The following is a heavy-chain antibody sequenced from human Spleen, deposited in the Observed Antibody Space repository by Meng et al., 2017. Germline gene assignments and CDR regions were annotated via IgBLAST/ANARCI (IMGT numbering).Heavy chain of an antibody. Sequence: ASVKVSCKASGYTFPDYWLHWVRRAPGQGLEWMGRINPKSGDTHYAQRFQGGVTMTGDTSISTAYMELSGLRSDDTAMYYCARDEDISAAGKLFGDYWGQGTLGTV. CDR2: INPKSGDT. D-gene: IGHD6-13*01. CDR3: ARDEDISAAGKLFGDY. V-gene: IGHV1-2*06. J-gene: IGHJ4*02. CDR1: GYTFPDYW.